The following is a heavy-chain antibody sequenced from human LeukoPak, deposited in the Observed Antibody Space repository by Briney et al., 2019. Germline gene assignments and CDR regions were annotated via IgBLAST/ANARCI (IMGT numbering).Heavy chain of an antibody. CDR3: AKNPLGYCSSTSCYPDV. J-gene: IGHJ6*04. D-gene: IGHD2-2*01. CDR2: IRYDGSNK. CDR1: GFTFSSYG. Sequence: GGSLRLSCAASGFTFSSYGMHWVRQAPGKGLEWAAFIRYDGSNKYYADSVKGRFTISRDNSKNTLYLQMNSLRAEDTAVYYCAKNPLGYCSSTSCYPDVWGKGTTVTVSS. V-gene: IGHV3-30*02.